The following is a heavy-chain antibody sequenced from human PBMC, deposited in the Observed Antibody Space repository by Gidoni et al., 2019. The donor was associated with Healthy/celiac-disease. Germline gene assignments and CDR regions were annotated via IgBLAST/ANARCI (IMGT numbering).Heavy chain of an antibody. J-gene: IGHJ4*02. V-gene: IGHV3-30*04. CDR2: ISYDGSNK. CDR1: GFTFSSYA. D-gene: IGHD3-22*01. Sequence: VQLVESGGGVVQPGRSLRLSCAASGFTFSSYAMHWVRQAPGKGLEWVAVISYDGSNKYYADSVKGRFTISRDNSKNTLYLQMNSLRAEDTAVYYCARSGVGLGNYYDSSGYYYPPHFDYWGQGTLVTVSS. CDR3: ARSGVGLGNYYDSSGYYYPPHFDY.